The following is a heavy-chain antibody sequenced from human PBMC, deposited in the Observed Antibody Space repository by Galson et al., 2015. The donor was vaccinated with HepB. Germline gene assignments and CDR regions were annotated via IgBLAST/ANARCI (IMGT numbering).Heavy chain of an antibody. CDR2: INTDGSST. J-gene: IGHJ5*02. CDR1: GFTFSTYW. CDR3: TRRLTTVTNGFDP. Sequence: SLRLSCAASGFTFSTYWMHWVRHAPGKGLVWVSRINTDGSSTTYADSVRGRFTISRDNAKNTLYLQMDSLSADDTAIYFCTRRLTTVTNGFDPWGQGTLVTVSS. D-gene: IGHD4-17*01. V-gene: IGHV3-74*01.